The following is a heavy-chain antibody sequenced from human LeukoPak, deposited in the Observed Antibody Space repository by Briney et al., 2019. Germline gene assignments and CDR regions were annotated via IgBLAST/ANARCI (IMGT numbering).Heavy chain of an antibody. CDR2: IYWDDDK. D-gene: IGHD3-22*01. V-gene: IGHV2-5*02. CDR3: AHRRKYYYDSSGYRGAFDI. CDR1: GFSLSTSGVG. Sequence: SGPTLVNPTQTLTLTCTFSGFSLSTSGVGVGWIRQPPGKALEWLALIYWDDDKRCSPSLKSRLTITKATSKNQVVLTMTNMDPVDTATYYCAHRRKYYYDSSGYRGAFDIWGQGTMVTVSS. J-gene: IGHJ3*02.